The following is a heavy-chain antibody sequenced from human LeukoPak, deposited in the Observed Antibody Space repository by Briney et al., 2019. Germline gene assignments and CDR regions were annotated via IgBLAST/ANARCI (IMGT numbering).Heavy chain of an antibody. V-gene: IGHV3-48*03. J-gene: IGHJ5*02. D-gene: IGHD2-21*01. CDR1: GFTFSSYE. CDR3: AKFYRGIPRPGTLLNNNWFDP. Sequence: PGGSLRLSCAASGFTFSSYEMNWVRQAPGKGLEWVSYISSSGSTIYYADSVKGRFTISRDNSKNTLYLQMNSLRAEDTAVYYCAKFYRGIPRPGTLLNNNWFDPWGQGTLVTVSS. CDR2: ISSSGSTI.